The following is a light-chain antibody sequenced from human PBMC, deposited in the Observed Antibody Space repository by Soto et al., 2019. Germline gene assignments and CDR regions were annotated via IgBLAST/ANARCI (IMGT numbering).Light chain of an antibody. CDR3: QQGNSFPST. Sequence: KQSSDTLSVPPRERATLSCRASQSVSSNLAWYQQKPGQAPRLLIYGASTRATGIPARFSGSGSGTEFTLTISSLQSEDFAVYFCQQGNSFPSTFGQGTRLEIK. V-gene: IGKV3-15*01. J-gene: IGKJ5*01. CDR2: GAS. CDR1: QSVSSN.